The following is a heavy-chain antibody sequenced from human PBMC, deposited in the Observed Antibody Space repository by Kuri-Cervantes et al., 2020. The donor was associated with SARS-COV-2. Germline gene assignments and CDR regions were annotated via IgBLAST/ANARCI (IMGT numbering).Heavy chain of an antibody. CDR1: GFTFSSYG. Sequence: GGSLRLSCAASGFTFSSYGMHWVRQAPGKGLEWVAFIRYDGRDKYYGDSVKGRFTISRENYINTLWLEMNSLRAEDTALYYCARDPAGYCSGGSCYSENWFDPWGQGTLVTVSS. CDR3: ARDPAGYCSGGSCYSENWFDP. D-gene: IGHD2-15*01. J-gene: IGHJ5*02. V-gene: IGHV3-30*02. CDR2: IRYDGRDK.